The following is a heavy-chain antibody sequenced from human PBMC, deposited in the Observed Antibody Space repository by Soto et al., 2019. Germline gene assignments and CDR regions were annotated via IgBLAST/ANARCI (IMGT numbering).Heavy chain of an antibody. J-gene: IGHJ5*02. Sequence: QVQLVQSGAEVKKPGASVKVSCKASGYTFTSYYMHWVRQAPGQGLEWMGIIDPSGGGTSYAQKFHGRLTTTRDTSTSTVYMELSSLRSEDTAVYYCARDRVDCSGGNCWRSVEDTWGQGTLVTVSS. D-gene: IGHD2-15*01. CDR3: ARDRVDCSGGNCWRSVEDT. CDR1: GYTFTSYY. CDR2: IDPSGGGT. V-gene: IGHV1-46*01.